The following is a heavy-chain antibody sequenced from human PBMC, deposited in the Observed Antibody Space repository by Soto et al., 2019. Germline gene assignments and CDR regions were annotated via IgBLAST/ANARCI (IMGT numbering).Heavy chain of an antibody. CDR1: GGTFSSYA. CDR3: ARDAVPAAIGYWFDP. CDR2: IIPIFGTA. D-gene: IGHD2-2*02. V-gene: IGHV1-69*06. Sequence: RASVKVSCKASGGTFSSYAISWVRQAPGQGLEWMGGIIPIFGTANYAQKFQGRVTITADKSTSTAYMELSSLRSEDTAVYYCARDAVPAAIGYWFDPWGQGTLVTVSS. J-gene: IGHJ5*02.